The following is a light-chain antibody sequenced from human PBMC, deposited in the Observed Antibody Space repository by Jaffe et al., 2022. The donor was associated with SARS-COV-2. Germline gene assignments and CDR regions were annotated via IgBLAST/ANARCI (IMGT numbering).Light chain of an antibody. V-gene: IGLV2-23*02. CDR1: NNDIGSYDL. CDR2: EVN. CDR3: CSYGGASTWV. J-gene: IGLJ3*02. Sequence: QSALTQTASVSASPGQSITISCTGTNNDIGSYDLVSWYQQHPGKVPKLIIYEVNKRPSGVDDRFSGSRSGTTASLTISKLQVDDEADYFCCSYGGASTWVCGGGSTLTVL.